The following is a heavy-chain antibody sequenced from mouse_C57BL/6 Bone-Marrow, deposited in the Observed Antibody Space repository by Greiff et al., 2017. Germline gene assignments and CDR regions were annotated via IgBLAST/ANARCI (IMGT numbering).Heavy chain of an antibody. CDR3: ARAGSSYPYWYFDV. J-gene: IGHJ1*03. CDR2: ISYSGTI. D-gene: IGHD1-1*01. CDR1: GISITTGNYR. V-gene: IGHV3-5*01. Sequence: EVMLVESGPGLVKPSQTVFLTCTVTGISITTGNYRWSWIRQFPGNKLEWIGYISYSGTITYNPSLPSPTTITRATPKKQFFLERSSLAEEDTATYCGARAGSSYPYWYFDVWGTGTTVTVSS.